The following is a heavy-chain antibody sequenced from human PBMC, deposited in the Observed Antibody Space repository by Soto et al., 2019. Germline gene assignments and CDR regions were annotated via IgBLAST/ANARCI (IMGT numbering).Heavy chain of an antibody. CDR3: AHVPGSGQLLYSYYYYMDV. D-gene: IGHD3-10*01. Sequence: QITLKESGPPPVKPTQTLTLTCTFSGFSLTTRGVGVGWIRQPPGKALEWLALIYWDDDKRYSPSLKSRLTITKDTSKNQVVLTLTNMDPVDTATYYCAHVPGSGQLLYSYYYYMDVWGKGTTVTVS. CDR2: IYWDDDK. J-gene: IGHJ6*03. V-gene: IGHV2-5*02. CDR1: GFSLTTRGVG.